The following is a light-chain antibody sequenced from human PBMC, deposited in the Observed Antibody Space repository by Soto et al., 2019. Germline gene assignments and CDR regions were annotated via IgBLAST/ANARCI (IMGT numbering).Light chain of an antibody. J-gene: IGKJ1*01. Sequence: EIVITQSPATLSVSPGERATLSCRASRSVSTNLAWYQQKPGQAPRLLIYGASARATGIPARFSGSGSGTEFTLTISSLQSEDFALYYCQQYNNWPRTFGQGTKVDIK. CDR2: GAS. V-gene: IGKV3-15*01. CDR1: RSVSTN. CDR3: QQYNNWPRT.